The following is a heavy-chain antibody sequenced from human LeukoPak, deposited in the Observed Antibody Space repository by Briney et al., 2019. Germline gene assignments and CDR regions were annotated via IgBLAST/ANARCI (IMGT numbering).Heavy chain of an antibody. CDR2: ISYDGSNK. Sequence: PGGSVRLSCAASGFTFSSYAMHWVRQAPGKGLEWVAVISYDGSNKYHADSVKGRFTISRDNSKNTLYLQMNSLRAEDTAVYYCARTRGIFGGLEDYWGQGTLVTVSS. D-gene: IGHD3-3*01. CDR1: GFTFSSYA. J-gene: IGHJ4*02. V-gene: IGHV3-30-3*01. CDR3: ARTRGIFGGLEDY.